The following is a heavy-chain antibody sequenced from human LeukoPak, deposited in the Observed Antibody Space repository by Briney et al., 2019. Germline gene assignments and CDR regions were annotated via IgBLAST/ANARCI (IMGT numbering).Heavy chain of an antibody. CDR3: ARDGMVRGEAPDFDY. CDR2: ITSYNGNT. D-gene: IGHD3-10*01. V-gene: IGHV1-18*01. Sequence: ASVKVSCKASGYIFTRYGISWVRQAPGQGLEWMGWITSYNGNTNYAQKFQGRVTMTTDTSTSTAYMELRSLRSDDTAVYYCARDGMVRGEAPDFDYWGQGTLVTVSS. CDR1: GYIFTRYG. J-gene: IGHJ4*02.